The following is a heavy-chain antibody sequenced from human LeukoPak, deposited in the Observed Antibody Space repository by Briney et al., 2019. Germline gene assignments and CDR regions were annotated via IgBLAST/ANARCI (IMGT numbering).Heavy chain of an antibody. V-gene: IGHV5-51*01. CDR3: AGQPSPYSSSYYFDY. D-gene: IGHD6-6*01. CDR2: IYPGDSDT. CDR1: GYSFTSYW. J-gene: IGHJ4*02. Sequence: GESLKISCKSSGYSFTSYWIGWVRQMPGKGLEWMGIIYPGDSDTRYSPSFQGQVTISADKSISTAYLQWSSLKASDTAMYYCAGQPSPYSSSYYFDYWGQGTLVTVSS.